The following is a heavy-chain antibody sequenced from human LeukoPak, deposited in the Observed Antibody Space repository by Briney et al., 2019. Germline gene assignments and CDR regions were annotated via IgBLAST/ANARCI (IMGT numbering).Heavy chain of an antibody. V-gene: IGHV3-7*01. CDR2: IKRDGSDT. D-gene: IGHD3-22*01. J-gene: IGHJ4*02. CDR3: ARDANYYDSRGENYFNC. Sequence: PGGSLRLSCAASGFAFSSYWMSWVRQAPGKGLEWVATIKRDGSDTYYVDSVKGRFTISRDNAKTSLYLQLNSLRAEDTAVYYCARDANYYDSRGENYFNCWGQGTLVTVS. CDR1: GFAFSSYW.